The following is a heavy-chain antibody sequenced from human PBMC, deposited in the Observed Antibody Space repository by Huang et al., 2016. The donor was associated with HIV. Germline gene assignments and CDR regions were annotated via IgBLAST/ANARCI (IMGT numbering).Heavy chain of an antibody. CDR3: VRDQGRLAVGGIDNWFDP. CDR2: VYESGTT. D-gene: IGHD6-19*01. CDR1: GDSVSSHY. Sequence: QVRLQESGPGLVKPSETLSLSCTVSGDSVSSHYWGWIRHPPGKGLEWLGTVYESGTTKYNPRLRSRITISVEKSKNGFSLKITSVSAADTAMYFCVRDQGRLAVGGIDNWFDPWGQGALVTVSS. V-gene: IGHV4-59*02. J-gene: IGHJ5*02.